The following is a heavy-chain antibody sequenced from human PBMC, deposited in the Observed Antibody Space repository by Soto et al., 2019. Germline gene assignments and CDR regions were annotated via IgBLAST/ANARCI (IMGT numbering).Heavy chain of an antibody. CDR3: ARGGRYCSGGSCYDPRIHYYYYMDV. V-gene: IGHV4-34*01. D-gene: IGHD2-15*01. Sequence: SETLFLTCAVYGGSFSGYYWSWIRQPPGKGREWIGQINHSGSTNYNPSLKSRVTISVDTSKNQFSLKLSSVSAADTAVYYCARGGRYCSGGSCYDPRIHYYYYMDVWGKGTTVTVSS. J-gene: IGHJ6*03. CDR2: INHSGST. CDR1: GGSFSGYY.